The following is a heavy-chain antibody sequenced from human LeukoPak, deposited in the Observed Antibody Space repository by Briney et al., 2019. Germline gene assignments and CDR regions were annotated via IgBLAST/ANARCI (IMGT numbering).Heavy chain of an antibody. CDR1: GFTFSSYT. CDR2: IKHDGSEK. D-gene: IGHD3-3*01. Sequence: SGGSLRLSCAASGFTFSSYTMSWVRQAPGKGLEWVASIKHDGSEKYYVDSVRGRFTISRDNTMNSLYLQMSSLRAGDTAVYYCATDRGWRTSGYYLYYFEYWGQGTLVTYSS. V-gene: IGHV3-7*01. CDR3: ATDRGWRTSGYYLYYFEY. J-gene: IGHJ4*02.